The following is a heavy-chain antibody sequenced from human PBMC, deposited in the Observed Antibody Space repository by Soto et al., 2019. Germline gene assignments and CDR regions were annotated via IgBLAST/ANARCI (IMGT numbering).Heavy chain of an antibody. J-gene: IGHJ6*02. Sequence: QVQLVQSGAEVKKPGASVKVSCMTSGYTFTSYDINWVRQASGQGLEWVGWMNNNNGYTAYAPKFQGRVTVTRNPSIRTVYMELSSLRSEDTAVYYCAREWSAAGNYYGMDVWGQGNTVTVSS. V-gene: IGHV1-8*01. CDR1: GYTFTSYD. D-gene: IGHD6-13*01. CDR2: MNNNNGYT. CDR3: AREWSAAGNYYGMDV.